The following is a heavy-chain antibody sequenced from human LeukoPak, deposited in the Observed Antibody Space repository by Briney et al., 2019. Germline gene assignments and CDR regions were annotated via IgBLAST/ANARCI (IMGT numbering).Heavy chain of an antibody. Sequence: GGSLRLSCAASGFTFSSYAMSWVRQAPGKGLEWVSLISWDGDNTYYADSVKGRFTISRDNSKNSLYLQMNSLRTEDTALYYCAKARGLIGGAFDIWGQGTMVTVSS. J-gene: IGHJ3*02. D-gene: IGHD3-22*01. CDR1: GFTFSSYA. CDR3: AKARGLIGGAFDI. V-gene: IGHV3-43*02. CDR2: ISWDGDNT.